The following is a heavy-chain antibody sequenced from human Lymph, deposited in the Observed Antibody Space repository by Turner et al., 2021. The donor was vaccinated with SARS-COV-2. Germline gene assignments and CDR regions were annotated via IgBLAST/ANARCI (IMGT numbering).Heavy chain of an antibody. CDR2: IYYGGSS. V-gene: IGHV4-30-4*01. D-gene: IGHD6-13*01. J-gene: IGHJ4*02. Sequence: QVQLQESVPGLVKPSQTLSLTCTVSCGSISSGDHYCSWIRQPPGKGLEWIGYIYYGGSSYYNPSLKSRVTISVDTSKNQFSMKLSSVTAADTAVYYCARVRYNSSWYFGVNDPSPRYYFDYWGQGTLVTVSS. CDR3: ARVRYNSSWYFGVNDPSPRYYFDY. CDR1: CGSISSGDHY.